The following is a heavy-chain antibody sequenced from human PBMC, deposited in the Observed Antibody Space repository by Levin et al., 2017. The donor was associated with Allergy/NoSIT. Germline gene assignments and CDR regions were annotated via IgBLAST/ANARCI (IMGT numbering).Heavy chain of an antibody. D-gene: IGHD6-19*01. Sequence: SETLSLTCTVSGGSISSGDYYWSWIRQPPGKGLEWIGYIYYSGSTYYNPSLKSRVTISVDTSKNQFSLKLSSVTAADTAVYYCAREHIAVAGPGGDYFDYWGQGTLVTVSS. CDR1: GGSISSGDYY. CDR2: IYYSGST. CDR3: AREHIAVAGPGGDYFDY. V-gene: IGHV4-30-4*01. J-gene: IGHJ4*02.